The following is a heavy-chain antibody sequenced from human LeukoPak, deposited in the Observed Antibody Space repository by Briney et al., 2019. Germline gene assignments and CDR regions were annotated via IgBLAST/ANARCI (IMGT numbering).Heavy chain of an antibody. J-gene: IGHJ6*02. V-gene: IGHV3-48*02. CDR2: ISSSSSTI. D-gene: IGHD3-9*01. CDR1: GFIXSSAW. Sequence: GSLRLSCXASGFIXSSAWMTWVRQAPGKGLEWVSYISSSSSTIYYADSVKGRFTISRDNAKNSLYLQMNSLRDEDTAVYYCARGEDWDYYYGMDVWGQGTTVTVSS. CDR3: ARGEDWDYYYGMDV.